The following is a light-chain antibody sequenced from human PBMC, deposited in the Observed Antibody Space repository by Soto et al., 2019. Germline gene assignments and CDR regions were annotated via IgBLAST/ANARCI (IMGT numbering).Light chain of an antibody. CDR3: QQYGTSPRT. Sequence: EIVLTQSPGTLSLSPGERATLSCRASQSVSSSNLAWYQQKPGQAPRLLIYGASSRATGIPDRFSGSGSGTDFTLTISRLEPEDFVVYYCQQYGTSPRTFGQGTRWIS. V-gene: IGKV3-20*01. J-gene: IGKJ1*01. CDR1: QSVSSSN. CDR2: GAS.